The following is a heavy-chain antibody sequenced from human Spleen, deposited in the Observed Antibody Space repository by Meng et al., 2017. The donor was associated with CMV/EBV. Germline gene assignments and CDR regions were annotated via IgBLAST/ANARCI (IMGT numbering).Heavy chain of an antibody. CDR2: ISSSGSTI. Sequence: GESLKISCAASGFTFSDYYMSWIRQAPGKGLEWVSYISSSGSTIHYADSVKGRFTISRDNPKNTLYLEVNSLRLEDMAVYYCARGGSSWLRPGGADIWGQGTTVTVSS. CDR3: ARGGSSWLRPGGADI. D-gene: IGHD6-13*01. CDR1: GFTFSDYY. J-gene: IGHJ6*02. V-gene: IGHV3-11*04.